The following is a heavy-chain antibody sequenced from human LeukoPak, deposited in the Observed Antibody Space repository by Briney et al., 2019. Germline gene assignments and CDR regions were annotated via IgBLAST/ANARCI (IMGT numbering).Heavy chain of an antibody. V-gene: IGHV4-59*08. CDR2: IYYSGST. J-gene: IGHJ5*02. CDR3: AKQKAVGWFDP. CDR1: GGSISSYY. Sequence: SETLSLTCTVSGGSISSYYWSWIRQPPGKGLEWIGYIYYSGSTNYNPSLKSRVTISVDTSKNQFSLKLSSVTAADTAVYYCAKQKAVGWFDPWGQGTLVTVSS. D-gene: IGHD4-23*01.